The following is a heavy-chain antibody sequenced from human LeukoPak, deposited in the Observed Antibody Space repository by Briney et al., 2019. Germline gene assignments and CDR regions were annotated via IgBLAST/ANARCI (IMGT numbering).Heavy chain of an antibody. D-gene: IGHD2-2*01. V-gene: IGHV1-69*05. CDR2: IIPIFGTA. CDR3: ARDLGDTGLDVVPAAIGDY. J-gene: IGHJ4*02. Sequence: SVKVSCKASGGTFSSYAISWVRQAPGQGLEWMGGIIPIFGTANYAQKFQGRVTITTDESTSTAYMELSSLRSEDTAVYYCARDLGDTGLDVVPAAIGDYWGQGTLVTVSS. CDR1: GGTFSSYA.